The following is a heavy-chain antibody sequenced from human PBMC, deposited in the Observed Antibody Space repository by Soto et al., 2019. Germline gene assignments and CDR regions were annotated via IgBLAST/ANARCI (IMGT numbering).Heavy chain of an antibody. CDR1: GFSFRNYA. CDR2: ISDVGGAT. J-gene: IGHJ4*02. Sequence: QPGGSLRLSCTASGFSFRNYAMTWVRQSPGKGLEWVSTISDVGGATYSADSVKGRFTISRDDSKNTVLLQMDNLRAEDTAVYFCVKGSRPIPNVSGLVYGRYWGQGTSVTASS. CDR3: VKGSRPIPNVSGLVYGRY. D-gene: IGHD6-19*01. V-gene: IGHV3-23*01.